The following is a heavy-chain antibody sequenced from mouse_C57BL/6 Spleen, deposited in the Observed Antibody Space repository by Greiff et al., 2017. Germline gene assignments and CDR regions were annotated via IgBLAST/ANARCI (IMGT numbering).Heavy chain of an antibody. Sequence: QVQLQQPGAELVRPGSSVKLSCKASGYTFTSYWMHWVKQRPIQGLEWIGNIDPSDSETHYTQQFKDKATLTVDKSTSTAYMQLSILTSKASAVYSCSSITAVVGYFDVWGTGTTVTVSS. V-gene: IGHV1-52*01. CDR1: GYTFTSYW. J-gene: IGHJ1*03. CDR3: SSITAVVGYFDV. CDR2: IDPSDSET. D-gene: IGHD1-1*01.